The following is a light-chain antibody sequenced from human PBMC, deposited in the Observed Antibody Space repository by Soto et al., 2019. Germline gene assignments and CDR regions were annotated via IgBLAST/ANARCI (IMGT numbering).Light chain of an antibody. CDR1: QSISIY. Sequence: DIQMTQSPSSLSASVGDRVSITCRASQSISIYLNWYQQKPGKAPNLLISAASSLQSGVPLRFSGSGSGTDFTLTISSLQPEDFATYYCQQSYSVPLNFGGGTKVEIK. J-gene: IGKJ4*01. CDR2: AAS. V-gene: IGKV1-39*01. CDR3: QQSYSVPLN.